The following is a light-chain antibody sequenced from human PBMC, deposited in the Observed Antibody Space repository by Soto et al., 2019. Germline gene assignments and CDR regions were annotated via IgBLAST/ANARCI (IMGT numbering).Light chain of an antibody. CDR3: QQYYSYPWT. V-gene: IGKV1-5*01. J-gene: IGKJ1*01. CDR2: DAS. CDR1: QSISSW. Sequence: DIQMTQSPSTLSASAGDRVTITCRASQSISSWLAWYQHKPGKAPKLLIYDASSLESGVPSRFSGSGSGTEFTLTISSLQPDDFATYYCQQYYSYPWTFGQGTKVDIK.